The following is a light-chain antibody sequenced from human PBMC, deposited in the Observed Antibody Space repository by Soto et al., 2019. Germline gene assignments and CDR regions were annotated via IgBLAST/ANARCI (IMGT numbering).Light chain of an antibody. Sequence: DIHLTQSPCFLSASVGDRVTVTCRASQDISTYLAWFQQKPGKAPQLLVYPASTLQGGVPSRFSGRGSGTEFSLTISSLQPEDFATYYCQQLRTYPYTFGQGTKLDI. CDR1: QDISTY. V-gene: IGKV1-9*01. CDR2: PAS. CDR3: QQLRTYPYT. J-gene: IGKJ2*01.